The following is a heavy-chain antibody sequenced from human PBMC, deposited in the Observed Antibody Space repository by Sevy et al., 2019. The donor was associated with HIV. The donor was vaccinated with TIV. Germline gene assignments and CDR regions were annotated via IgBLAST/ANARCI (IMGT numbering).Heavy chain of an antibody. CDR2: IRYDGSNK. V-gene: IGHV3-33*01. CDR3: ARDRPTTGRFDY. Sequence: EGSLRLSCAASGFTFSSYGMHWVRQAPGKGLEWVAVIRYDGSNKYYADSVKGRFTISRDNSKNTLYLQMNSLRAEDTAVYYCARDRPTTGRFDYWGQGTLVTVSS. J-gene: IGHJ4*02. CDR1: GFTFSSYG. D-gene: IGHD1-1*01.